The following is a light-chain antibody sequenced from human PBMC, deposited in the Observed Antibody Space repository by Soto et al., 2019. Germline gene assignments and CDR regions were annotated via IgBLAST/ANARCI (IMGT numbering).Light chain of an antibody. J-gene: IGLJ3*02. V-gene: IGLV2-11*01. Sequence: QSALTQPRSVSGSPGQSVTISCTGTTGDVGAYNFVSWYQHHPGKAPKLMIYDASKRPSGVPDRFSASKSGNTASLTISGLQAEDEADYYCCSYAGSFTWVFGGGTKLTDL. CDR1: TGDVGAYNF. CDR2: DAS. CDR3: CSYAGSFTWV.